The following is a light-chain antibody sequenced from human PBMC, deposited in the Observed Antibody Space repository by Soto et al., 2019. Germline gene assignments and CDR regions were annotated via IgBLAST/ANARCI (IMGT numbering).Light chain of an antibody. CDR3: CSYAGTFPVI. CDR1: SSDVGDYNY. Sequence: QSALTQPRSVSGSPGQSVTISCTGTSSDVGDYNYLSWYQQHPGKAPKVLIYDVTERPSGVPGRFSGSKSGNTASLTISGLQTDDEADYYCCSYAGTFPVIFGGGTKLTVL. CDR2: DVT. V-gene: IGLV2-11*01. J-gene: IGLJ2*01.